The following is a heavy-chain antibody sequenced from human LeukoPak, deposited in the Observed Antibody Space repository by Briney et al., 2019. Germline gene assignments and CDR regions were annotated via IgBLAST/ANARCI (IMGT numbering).Heavy chain of an antibody. CDR1: GFTFSSYS. J-gene: IGHJ4*02. CDR3: ARLDDYVWGSYRLGGNY. D-gene: IGHD3-16*02. CDR2: ISSSSSTI. Sequence: GGSLRLSCAASGFTFSSYSMNWVRQAPGKGLEWVSYISSSSSTIYYADSVKGRFTTSRDNAKNSLYLQMNSLRDEDTAVYYCARLDDYVWGSYRLGGNYWGQGTLVTVSS. V-gene: IGHV3-48*02.